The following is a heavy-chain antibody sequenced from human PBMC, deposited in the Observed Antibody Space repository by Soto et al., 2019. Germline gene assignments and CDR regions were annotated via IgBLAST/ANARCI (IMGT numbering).Heavy chain of an antibody. Sequence: PSETLSLTCTVSGGSISSYYWNWIRQPPGKGLEWIGYIYYSGTTNYNPSLKSRVTISVDASKNQFSLRLSSVTAADTAVYYCARGGATAAVRWFDPWGQGTLVTVSS. CDR1: GGSISSYY. CDR2: IYYSGTT. CDR3: ARGGATAAVRWFDP. J-gene: IGHJ5*02. V-gene: IGHV4-59*01. D-gene: IGHD1-1*01.